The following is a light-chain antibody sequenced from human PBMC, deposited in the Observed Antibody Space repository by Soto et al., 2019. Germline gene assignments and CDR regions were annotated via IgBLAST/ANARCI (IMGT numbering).Light chain of an antibody. J-gene: IGKJ4*01. CDR3: QKYNSAPLT. CDR2: GVS. Sequence: DIQMTQSPSSLSASVGDRVTITCRASQDISNYLAWYQQKQGKVPKLLIDGVSTLQSGVPSRFSGSGSGTDVTLTISSLQPEDVATYYCQKYNSAPLTFGGGTKVEIK. V-gene: IGKV1-27*01. CDR1: QDISNY.